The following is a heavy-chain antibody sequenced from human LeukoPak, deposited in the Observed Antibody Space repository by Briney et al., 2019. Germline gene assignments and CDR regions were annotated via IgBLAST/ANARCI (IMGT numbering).Heavy chain of an antibody. J-gene: IGHJ4*02. CDR2: ISAGGTTT. CDR3: AKAGGGSYWNFDY. CDR1: GFTFNNYA. Sequence: GGSLRLSCAASGFTFNNYAMTWVRQAPGKGLEWVSGISAGGTTTYYAASVMGRFTISRDNAKNSLYLQMNSLRAEDMALYYCAKAGGGSYWNFDYWGQGTLVTVSS. V-gene: IGHV3-23*01. D-gene: IGHD1-26*01.